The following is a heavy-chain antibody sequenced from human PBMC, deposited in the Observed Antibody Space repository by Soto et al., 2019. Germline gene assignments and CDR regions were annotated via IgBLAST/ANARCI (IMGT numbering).Heavy chain of an antibody. Sequence: QITLKESGPTLVKPTQTLTLTCTFSGFSLSTIGVGVGWIRQPPGKALEWLALIYWYDDKRYSPSLKSRLTVTKDTSKNQVVLTMTNMDPVDTATYYCVQSRCGGDCLQSYTSHSYYGLDVWGQGTTVTVSS. V-gene: IGHV2-5*01. J-gene: IGHJ6*02. D-gene: IGHD2-21*02. CDR3: VQSRCGGDCLQSYTSHSYYGLDV. CDR1: GFSLSTIGVG. CDR2: IYWYDDK.